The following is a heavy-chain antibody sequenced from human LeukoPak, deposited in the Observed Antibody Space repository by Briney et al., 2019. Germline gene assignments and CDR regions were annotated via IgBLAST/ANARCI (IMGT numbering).Heavy chain of an antibody. CDR1: GGTFSSYA. V-gene: IGHV1-69*05. CDR3: ANPSSSWYGGAFDI. CDR2: IIPIFGTA. J-gene: IGHJ3*02. D-gene: IGHD6-13*01. Sequence: ASVKVSCKASGGTFSSYAISWVRQAPGQGLEWMGGIIPIFGTANYAQKFQGRVTITTDESTSTAYMELSSLRSEDTAVYYCANPSSSWYGGAFDIWGQGTMVTVSS.